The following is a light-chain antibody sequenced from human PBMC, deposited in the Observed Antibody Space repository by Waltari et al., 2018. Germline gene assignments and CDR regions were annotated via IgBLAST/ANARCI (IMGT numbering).Light chain of an antibody. CDR1: SSDVGAYNY. CDR2: DVS. Sequence: QSALTQPASVSGSPGQSITISCTGSSSDVGAYNYVSWYQQHPGKAPRLIIFDVSNRPSGVSTRCSGSKSGNTASLTISGLQAEDDADYYCASYVSSSTLELFGGGTSLTVL. J-gene: IGLJ3*02. V-gene: IGLV2-14*03. CDR3: ASYVSSSTLEL.